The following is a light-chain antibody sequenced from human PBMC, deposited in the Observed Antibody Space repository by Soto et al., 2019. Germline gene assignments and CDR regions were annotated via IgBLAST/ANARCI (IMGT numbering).Light chain of an antibody. J-gene: IGKJ1*01. CDR2: SAS. CDR1: QSVSSN. CDR3: QQYNNWPWT. Sequence: EIVMTQSPATLSVSPGERATLSCRASQSVSSNLAWYQQKPGQAPRLLIYSASTRATGIPSRFSGSGSGTEFTLTISSLQSADFAVYYCQQYNNWPWTFGQGTKVEIK. V-gene: IGKV3-15*01.